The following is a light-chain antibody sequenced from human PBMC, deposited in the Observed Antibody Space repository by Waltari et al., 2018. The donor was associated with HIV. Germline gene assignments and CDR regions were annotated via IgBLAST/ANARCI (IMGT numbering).Light chain of an antibody. V-gene: IGLV1-44*01. CDR3: AAWDDILNGLWV. CDR1: SSNYGSNT. J-gene: IGLJ3*02. Sequence: QSVLTQPPSASGTPGQRVTISCSGSSSNYGSNTVNWYTQLPGTAPKLLIYSKIPRASGVPAPFSGSKSGTSASLAISGLQSDDEADSYCAAWDDILNGLWVFGGRTKLTVL. CDR2: SKI.